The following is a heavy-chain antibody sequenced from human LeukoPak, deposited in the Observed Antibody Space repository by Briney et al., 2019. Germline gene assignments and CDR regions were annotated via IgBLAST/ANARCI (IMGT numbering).Heavy chain of an antibody. Sequence: SVKVSCKASGGTFSSYAISWVRQAPGQGLEWMGGIIPIFGTANYAQKFQGRVTITTDESTSTAYMELSSLRSEDTAVYYCARGEDIVVVPAARYGMDVWGQGTTVTVSS. V-gene: IGHV1-69*05. D-gene: IGHD2-2*01. CDR1: GGTFSSYA. CDR3: ARGEDIVVVPAARYGMDV. CDR2: IIPIFGTA. J-gene: IGHJ6*02.